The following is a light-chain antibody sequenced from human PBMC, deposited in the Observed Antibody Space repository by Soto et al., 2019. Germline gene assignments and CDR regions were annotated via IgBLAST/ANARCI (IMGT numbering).Light chain of an antibody. Sequence: IVMTQSPATLSVSPGERATLSCRASQSIANKLAWYQQRPGQAPRLLIYGASTRVTGIPGRSRGSGSGPEFTLIISGLQSEDFGVYYCQQYKSWRTFGQGTNVETK. J-gene: IGKJ1*01. CDR1: QSIANK. V-gene: IGKV3-15*01. CDR2: GAS. CDR3: QQYKSWRT.